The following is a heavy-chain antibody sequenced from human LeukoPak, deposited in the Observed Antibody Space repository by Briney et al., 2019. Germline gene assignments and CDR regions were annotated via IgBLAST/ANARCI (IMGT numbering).Heavy chain of an antibody. CDR2: IKPSGSEK. CDR3: ARDLDTYVVLTAYDTFDI. V-gene: IGHV3-7*01. Sequence: GGSLRLSCEGSGFTFSNYWMTWVRQAPEKGLEWVANIKPSGSEKHYADSVEGRFTISRDNAKNSLYLQMNSLRAEDTAVYYCARDLDTYVVLTAYDTFDIWGQGTMVTVSS. CDR1: GFTFSNYW. J-gene: IGHJ3*02. D-gene: IGHD2-21*02.